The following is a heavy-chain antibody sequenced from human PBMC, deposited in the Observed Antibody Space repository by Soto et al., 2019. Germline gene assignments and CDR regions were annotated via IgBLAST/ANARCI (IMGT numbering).Heavy chain of an antibody. Sequence: QVQLVQSGAEVKKPGASVRVSCKASGYTFTDSYLHWMRQAPGQGLEWLGWINPNTGDTRYAQRFQGWGTMTRDTSISTVYLELSTLRSGDTAVYYCAGSENAAYRSGWPFFDSWGQGTLVTVSS. CDR2: INPNTGDT. CDR3: AGSENAAYRSGWPFFDS. V-gene: IGHV1-2*04. J-gene: IGHJ4*02. D-gene: IGHD6-19*01. CDR1: GYTFTDSY.